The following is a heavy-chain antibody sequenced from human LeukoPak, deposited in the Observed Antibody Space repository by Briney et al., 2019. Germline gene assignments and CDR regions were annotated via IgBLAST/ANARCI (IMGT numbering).Heavy chain of an antibody. J-gene: IGHJ4*02. CDR2: IYSGERT. CDR3: ARDLRKQGFWS. CDR1: GFNVSTNY. Sequence: GGSLRLSCAASGFNVSTNYMSWVRQAPGRGLEWVSTIYSGERTDYADSVKDRFTISRDKTMSTLYLQMSSLRVEDTAVYYCARDLRKQGFWSWGQGTLVTVSS. V-gene: IGHV3-66*01. D-gene: IGHD3-3*01.